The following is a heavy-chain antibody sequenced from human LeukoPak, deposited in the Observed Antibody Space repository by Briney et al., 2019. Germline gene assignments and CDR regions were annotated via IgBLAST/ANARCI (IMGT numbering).Heavy chain of an antibody. CDR3: ARHIGGGIEDMDV. D-gene: IGHD3-16*02. CDR1: GGSISSYY. V-gene: IGHV4-59*01. CDR2: IYYSGST. Sequence: SETLSLTCTVSGGSISSYYWSWIRQPPGKGLEWIGYIYYSGSTNYNPSLKSRVTISVDTSKNQFSLKLSSVTAADTAVYYCARHIGGGIEDMDVWGEGTKVIVSS. J-gene: IGHJ6*03.